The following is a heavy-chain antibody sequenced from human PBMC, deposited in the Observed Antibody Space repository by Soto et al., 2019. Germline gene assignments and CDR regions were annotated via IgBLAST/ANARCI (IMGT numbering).Heavy chain of an antibody. D-gene: IGHD2-2*02. CDR3: AREYTAWPLAYGLDV. CDR2: ISGSGGST. CDR1: GFTFSSYA. J-gene: IGHJ6*02. V-gene: IGHV3-23*01. Sequence: LRLSCAASGFTFSSYAMSWVRQAPGKGLEWVSAISGSGGSTYYADSVKGRFTISRDNAKNSVSLQMNSLRAEDTAVYYCAREYTAWPLAYGLDVWGQGTTVTVSS.